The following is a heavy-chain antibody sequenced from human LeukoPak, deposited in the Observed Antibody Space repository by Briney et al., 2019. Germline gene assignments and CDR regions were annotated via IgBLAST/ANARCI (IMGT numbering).Heavy chain of an antibody. D-gene: IGHD3-9*01. CDR1: GFTFSTYW. V-gene: IGHV3-7*04. CDR2: IKEDGSEK. Sequence: GGSLRLSCAASGFTFSTYWMSWVRQAPGKGLEWVATIKEDGSEKYYVDSMKGRFTISRDNAKDSLSLQMNSLRAEDSAVYYCARIRYASGMDVWGQGTTVTVSS. J-gene: IGHJ6*02. CDR3: ARIRYASGMDV.